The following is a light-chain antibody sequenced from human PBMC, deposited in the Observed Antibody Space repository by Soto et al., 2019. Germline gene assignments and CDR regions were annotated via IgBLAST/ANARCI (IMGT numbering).Light chain of an antibody. CDR3: QSYDSSLVI. CDR1: SSNIGAGYD. CDR2: GNN. V-gene: IGLV1-40*01. J-gene: IGLJ2*01. Sequence: QSVLTQPPSVSGAPGQRVTISCTGSSSNIGAGYDVHWYQLLPGTAPKLLIYGNNNRPSGVPDRFSGSKSGTSDSLAITGLQAEDEANYYCQSYDSSLVIFGGGTKVTVL.